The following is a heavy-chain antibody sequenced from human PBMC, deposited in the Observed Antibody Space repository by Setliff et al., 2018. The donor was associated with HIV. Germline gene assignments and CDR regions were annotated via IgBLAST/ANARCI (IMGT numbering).Heavy chain of an antibody. V-gene: IGHV4-61*10. Sequence: KPSETLSLTCTVSGGSISSDTYHYSWIRQPAGKGLEWIGQTYSSGSTKCNPSLKSRVTISVDTSKSQFSLKLNSVTTADTAVYYCARSRTSSGYYGVTGYGMDVWGQGTTVTVSS. CDR2: TYSSGST. CDR3: ARSRTSSGYYGVTGYGMDV. D-gene: IGHD3-22*01. CDR1: GGSISSDTYH. J-gene: IGHJ6*02.